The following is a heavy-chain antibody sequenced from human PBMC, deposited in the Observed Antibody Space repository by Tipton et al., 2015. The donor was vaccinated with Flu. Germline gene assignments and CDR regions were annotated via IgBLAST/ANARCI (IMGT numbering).Heavy chain of an antibody. CDR3: ARDLWNDRRAYYYYGVDV. CDR2: VYYSWTT. D-gene: IGHD1-1*01. CDR1: GDSISTTIYY. V-gene: IGHV4-39*07. J-gene: IGHJ6*02. Sequence: TLSLTCTVSGDSISTTIYYWGWVRQPPGKGLEWIGSVYYSWTTYYNPSLKSRVTISVDSSKNECSLTLASLTAADTAVYYCARDLWNDRRAYYYYGVDVWGQGTTVTVSS.